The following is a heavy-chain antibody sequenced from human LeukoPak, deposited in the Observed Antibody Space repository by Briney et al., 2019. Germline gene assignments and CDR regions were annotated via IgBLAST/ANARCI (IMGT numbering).Heavy chain of an antibody. V-gene: IGHV3-53*01. Sequence: GGSPRLSCAASGFTVSSNYMSWVRQAPGKGLEWVSVIYSGGSTYYADSVKGRFTISRDNSKNTLYLQMNSLRAEDTAVYYCARRRYNWNAIDYWGQGTLVTVSS. J-gene: IGHJ4*02. CDR3: ARRRYNWNAIDY. D-gene: IGHD1-20*01. CDR1: GFTVSSNY. CDR2: IYSGGST.